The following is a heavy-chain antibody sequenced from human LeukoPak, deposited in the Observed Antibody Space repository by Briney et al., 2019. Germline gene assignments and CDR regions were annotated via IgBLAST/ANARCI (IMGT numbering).Heavy chain of an antibody. J-gene: IGHJ4*02. D-gene: IGHD2-15*01. V-gene: IGHV1-2*02. CDR3: AADSGGSWHHYFDY. CDR1: GYIFTGYS. Sequence: ASVKVSCMASGYIFTGYSMHWVRQAPGQGLEWMGWINPDSGGTDYAQNFQDRVTMTRDTSISTAYMELSRLRPDDTAVYYCAADSGGSWHHYFDYWGQGTLVTVSS. CDR2: INPDSGGT.